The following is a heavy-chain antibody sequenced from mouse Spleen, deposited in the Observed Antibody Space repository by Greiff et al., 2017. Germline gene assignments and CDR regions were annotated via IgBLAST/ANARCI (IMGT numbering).Heavy chain of an antibody. D-gene: IGHD3-2*02. J-gene: IGHJ3*01. CDR1: GFTFSSYA. CDR3: APTAQATPFAY. V-gene: IGHV5-4*03. Sequence: DVMLVESGGGLVKPGGSLKLSCAASGFTFSSYAMSWVRQTPEKRLEWVATISDGGSYTYYPDNVKGRFTISRDNAKNNLYLQMSHLKSEDTAMYYCAPTAQATPFAYWGQGTLVTVSA. CDR2: ISDGGSYT.